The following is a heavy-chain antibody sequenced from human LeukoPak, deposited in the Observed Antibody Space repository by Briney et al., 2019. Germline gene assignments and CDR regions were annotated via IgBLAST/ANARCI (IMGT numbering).Heavy chain of an antibody. D-gene: IGHD6-19*01. CDR2: ISTSSSYI. J-gene: IGHJ3*02. CDR1: GFTFSSYS. CDR3: ARGILGYSIGTDAFDI. Sequence: PGGSLRLSCAASGFTFSSYSMNWVRQAPGKGLEWVSSISTSSSYIYYADSVKGRFTISRDNAKNSLYLQMNSLRAEDTAVYYCARGILGYSIGTDAFDIWGQGTMVTVSS. V-gene: IGHV3-21*01.